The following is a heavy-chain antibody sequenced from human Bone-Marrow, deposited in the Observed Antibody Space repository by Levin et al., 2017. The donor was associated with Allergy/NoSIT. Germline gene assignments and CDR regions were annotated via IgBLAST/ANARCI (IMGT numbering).Heavy chain of an antibody. J-gene: IGHJ5*02. Sequence: PSETLSLTCDVSGYSISSGYYWGWIRQPPGKGLEWIGSIYHIGGSTYYNPSLTSRVTLSMNTSKNQFSLKLSSVTAADTAVYYCARDHSGSYYNNWFDPWGQGTLVTVSS. CDR2: IYHIGGST. CDR1: GYSISSGYY. CDR3: ARDHSGSYYNNWFDP. V-gene: IGHV4-38-2*02. D-gene: IGHD1-26*01.